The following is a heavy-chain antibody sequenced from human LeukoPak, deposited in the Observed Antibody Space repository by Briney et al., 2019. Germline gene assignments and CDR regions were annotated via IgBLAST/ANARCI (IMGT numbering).Heavy chain of an antibody. J-gene: IGHJ4*02. CDR2: IYYSGST. V-gene: IGHV4-39*01. D-gene: IGHD6-13*01. CDR3: ARGYSSSWGDWDYFDY. Sequence: PSETLSLTCTVSGGSISSSSYYWGWIRQPPGKGLEWIGSIYYSGSTYYNPSLKSRVTISVDTSKNQVSLKLSSVTAADTAVYYCARGYSSSWGDWDYFDYWGQGTLVTVCS. CDR1: GGSISSSSYY.